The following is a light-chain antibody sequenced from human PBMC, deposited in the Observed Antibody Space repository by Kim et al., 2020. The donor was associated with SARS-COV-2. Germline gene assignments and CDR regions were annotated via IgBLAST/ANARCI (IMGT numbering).Light chain of an antibody. V-gene: IGLV3-19*01. Sequence: VALGKTVRITCQGDSLRSYYATWYQQKPGQAPILVIYDKNNRPSGIPDRFSGSSSGNTASLTITGTQAGDEADYYCNSRDSNNNVLFGGGTQLTVL. CDR2: DKN. CDR3: NSRDSNNNVL. CDR1: SLRSYY. J-gene: IGLJ2*01.